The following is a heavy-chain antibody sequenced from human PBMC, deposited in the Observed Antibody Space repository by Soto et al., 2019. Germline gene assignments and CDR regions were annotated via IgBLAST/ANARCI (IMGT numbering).Heavy chain of an antibody. V-gene: IGHV1-18*01. CDR2: ISAYNGNT. CDR3: ASGAFCGGAPGCRDMDV. CDR1: GYKFISHS. Sequence: QLQLVQSGGEVKKPGASVKVSCKYSGYKFISHSITWVRQAPGQGLEWMGRISAYNGNTNYAQKLQGRVTRNTATSTNTVYMKRRSLRSDDTAVYYCASGAFCGGAPGCRDMDVWGQGTTVTVSS. J-gene: IGHJ6*02. D-gene: IGHD2-21*01.